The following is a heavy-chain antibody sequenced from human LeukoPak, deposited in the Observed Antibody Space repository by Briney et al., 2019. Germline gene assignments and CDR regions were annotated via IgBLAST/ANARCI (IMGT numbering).Heavy chain of an antibody. V-gene: IGHV3-74*01. D-gene: IGHD3-22*01. CDR1: GFTFSNYW. CDR2: INSDGINT. Sequence: GSLRLSCAASGFTFSNYWMHWVRQAPGKGLVWVSRINSDGINTSYADSVKGRFTISRDNAKNTLDLQMNSLRAEDTAVYYCARDLGQYYDTSDNWFDPWGQGTLVTVSS. CDR3: ARDLGQYYDTSDNWFDP. J-gene: IGHJ5*02.